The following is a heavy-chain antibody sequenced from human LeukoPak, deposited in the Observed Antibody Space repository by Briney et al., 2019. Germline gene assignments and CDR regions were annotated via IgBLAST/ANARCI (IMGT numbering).Heavy chain of an antibody. CDR3: ARRRQWLARPFDY. Sequence: SETLSLTCAVYGGSFSGYYWSWIRQPPGKGLEWIGEINHNGSTNYNPSLKSRVTISVDTSKNQFSLKLSSVTAADTAVYYCARRRQWLARPFDYWGQGTLVTVSS. D-gene: IGHD6-19*01. J-gene: IGHJ4*02. CDR2: INHNGST. V-gene: IGHV4-34*01. CDR1: GGSFSGYY.